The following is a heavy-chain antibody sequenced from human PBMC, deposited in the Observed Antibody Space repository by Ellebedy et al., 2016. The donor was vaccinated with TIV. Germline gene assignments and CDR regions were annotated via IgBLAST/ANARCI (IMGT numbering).Heavy chain of an antibody. CDR2: IKSKTDGGAA. D-gene: IGHD5-18*01. V-gene: IGHV3-15*01. Sequence: GGSLRLSCAASGFTFSNAWMNWVRQAPGKGLEWVGRIKSKTDGGAADYAAPVTGRFTISRDDSKNTLYLQMTSLKTEDTAVYFCTTVYRYNYDSVWGQGTLVTVSS. J-gene: IGHJ4*02. CDR3: TTVYRYNYDSV. CDR1: GFTFSNAW.